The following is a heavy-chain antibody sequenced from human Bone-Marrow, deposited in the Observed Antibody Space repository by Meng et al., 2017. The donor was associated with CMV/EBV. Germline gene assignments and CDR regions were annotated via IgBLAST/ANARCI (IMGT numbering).Heavy chain of an antibody. J-gene: IGHJ4*02. CDR2: IYDSGST. V-gene: IGHV4-59*01. D-gene: IGHD6-13*01. Sequence: SETLSLTCTVSGGSISSYNWSWIRQPPGKGLEWIGYIYDSGSTNYNPSLKSRVTISVDTSKNQFSLKLSSVTAADTAVYYCARGTSSWFPLFDYWGQGTLVTVSS. CDR3: ARGTSSWFPLFDY. CDR1: GGSISSYN.